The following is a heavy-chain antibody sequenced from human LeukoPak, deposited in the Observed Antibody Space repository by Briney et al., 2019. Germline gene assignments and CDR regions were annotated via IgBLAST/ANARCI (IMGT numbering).Heavy chain of an antibody. CDR2: IYYSGST. Sequence: SETLSLTCTVSGGSISSSSYYWGWIRQPPGKGLEWIGSIYYSGSTYYNPSLKSRVTISVDTSKNQFSLKLSSVTAADTAAYYCARDTITMIVVVITDNWSDPWGQGTLVTVSS. CDR3: ARDTITMIVVVITDNWSDP. J-gene: IGHJ5*02. V-gene: IGHV4-39*07. D-gene: IGHD3-22*01. CDR1: GGSISSSSYY.